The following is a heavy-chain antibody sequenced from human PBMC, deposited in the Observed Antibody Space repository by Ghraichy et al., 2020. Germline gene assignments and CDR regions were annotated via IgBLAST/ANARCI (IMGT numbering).Heavy chain of an antibody. CDR3: ARDPKTSSWFRYYYGMDV. CDR1: GFTFSSYA. CDR2: ISYDGSNK. Sequence: GGSLRLSCAASGFTFSSYAMHWVRQAPGKGLEWVAVISYDGSNKYYADSVKGRFTISRDNSKNTLYLQMNSLRAEDTAVYYCARDPKTSSWFRYYYGMDVWGQGTTVTVSS. J-gene: IGHJ6*02. D-gene: IGHD6-13*01. V-gene: IGHV3-30*04.